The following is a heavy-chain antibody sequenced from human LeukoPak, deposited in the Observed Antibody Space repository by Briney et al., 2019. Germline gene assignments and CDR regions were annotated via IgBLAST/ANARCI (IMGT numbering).Heavy chain of an antibody. CDR2: INPNSGGT. V-gene: IGHV1-2*02. J-gene: IGHJ4*02. D-gene: IGHD2-2*01. CDR3: ARDVVVLFTPDY. Sequence: ASVKVSCRASGYTFTGYYMHWVPHAPRQGLECMGWINPNSGGTNYAQKFQGRVTMTRDTSISTAYMELSRLRSEDTAVYYCARDVVVLFTPDYWGQGTLVTVSS. CDR1: GYTFTGYY.